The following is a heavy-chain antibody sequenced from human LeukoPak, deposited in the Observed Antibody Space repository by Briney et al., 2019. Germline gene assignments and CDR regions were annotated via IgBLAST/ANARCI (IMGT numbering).Heavy chain of an antibody. V-gene: IGHV4-59*12. CDR1: GGSISSYY. Sequence: LSLTCTVSGGSISSYYWSWIRQPPGKGLEWIGYIYYSGSTNYNPSLKSRVTISVDTSKNQFSLQLNSVTPEDTAVYYCARDRPGRGYGGNWFDPWGQGTLVTVSS. CDR2: IYYSGST. D-gene: IGHD4-23*01. J-gene: IGHJ5*02. CDR3: ARDRPGRGYGGNWFDP.